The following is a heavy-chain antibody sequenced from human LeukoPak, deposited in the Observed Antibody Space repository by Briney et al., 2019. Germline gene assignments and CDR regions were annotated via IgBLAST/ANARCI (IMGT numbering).Heavy chain of an antibody. V-gene: IGHV4-59*01. J-gene: IGHJ4*02. CDR1: GGSITSYY. D-gene: IGHD3-10*01. CDR3: ARHRFGELDY. CDR2: IYYSGRT. Sequence: SETLSLTCTVSGGSITSYYWSWIRQPTGKGLEWIGDIYYSGRTNYNPSLKSRVTISVDTSKNLFSLTLRSVTAADTAVYYCARHRFGELDYWGQGTLVTVSS.